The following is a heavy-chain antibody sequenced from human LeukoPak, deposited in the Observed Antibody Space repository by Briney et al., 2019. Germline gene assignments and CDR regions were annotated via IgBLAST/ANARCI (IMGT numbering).Heavy chain of an antibody. D-gene: IGHD2-2*02. CDR3: AKFWERSYCSSTSCYNDAFDI. CDR2: IWYDGSNK. Sequence: GGSLRLSCAASGFTFSSYGMHWVRQAPGKGLEWVAVIWYDGSNKYYADSVKGRFTISRDNSKNTLYLQMNSLRAEDTAVYYCAKFWERSYCSSTSCYNDAFDIWGQGTMVTVSS. CDR1: GFTFSSYG. J-gene: IGHJ3*02. V-gene: IGHV3-33*06.